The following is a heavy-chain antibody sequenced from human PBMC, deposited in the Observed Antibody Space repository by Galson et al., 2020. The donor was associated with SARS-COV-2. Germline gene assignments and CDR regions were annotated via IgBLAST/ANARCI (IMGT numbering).Heavy chain of an antibody. CDR2: ISGSGGNT. CDR1: GFTFSSSA. V-gene: IGHV3-23*01. J-gene: IGHJ4*02. D-gene: IGHD6-13*01. Sequence: GGSLRLSCAASGFTFSSSAMTWVRQAPGKGLEWVSVISGSGGNTYLADSVKGRFTISRDNSKNTLHLQMNSLRADDTAVYFCAKGGSSWPVDYWGQGTLGTVSA. CDR3: AKGGSSWPVDY.